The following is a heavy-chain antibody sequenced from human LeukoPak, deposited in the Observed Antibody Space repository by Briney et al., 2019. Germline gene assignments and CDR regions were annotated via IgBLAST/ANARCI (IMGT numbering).Heavy chain of an antibody. CDR1: GFTFSSYA. CDR3: AKDRVVEGYSYGCRFDY. Sequence: GGSLRLSCAASGFTFSSYALSWVRQAPGKGLHWVSAISGSGGGTYYADSVKGRFTFSRDNSKNTLYLQMNSLRAEDTAGYYCAKDRVVEGYSYGCRFDYWVQGTLVTVSS. CDR2: ISGSGGGT. V-gene: IGHV3-23*01. J-gene: IGHJ4*02. D-gene: IGHD5-18*01.